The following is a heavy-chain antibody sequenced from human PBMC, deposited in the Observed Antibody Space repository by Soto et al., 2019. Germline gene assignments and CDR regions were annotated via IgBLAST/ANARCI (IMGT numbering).Heavy chain of an antibody. Sequence: EVQLVESGGGLVKPGGSLRLSCAASGFTFSSYSMNWVRQAPGKGLEWVSSISSSSSYIYYADSVKGRFTISRDNAKNSLYLQMNSLRAEDTAVYYCARGDRSGWSTIFDYWGQGTLVTVSS. CDR2: ISSSSSYI. J-gene: IGHJ4*02. CDR3: ARGDRSGWSTIFDY. V-gene: IGHV3-21*01. D-gene: IGHD6-19*01. CDR1: GFTFSSYS.